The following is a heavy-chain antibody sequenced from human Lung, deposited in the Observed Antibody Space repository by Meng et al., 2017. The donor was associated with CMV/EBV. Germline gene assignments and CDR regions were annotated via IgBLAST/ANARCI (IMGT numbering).Heavy chain of an antibody. D-gene: IGHD3-3*01. Sequence: ASVXVSXQASRYTFPSYGISWVRQAPGQGLEWMGWISAYNGNTNYAQKLQGRVTMTTDTSTSTAYKELRSLRSDDTAVYYCARVRYYDFWSGYFNGMVDWXQGTXVTGAS. CDR1: RYTFPSYG. CDR3: ARVRYYDFWSGYFNGMVD. CDR2: ISAYNGNT. J-gene: IGHJ6*02. V-gene: IGHV1-18*01.